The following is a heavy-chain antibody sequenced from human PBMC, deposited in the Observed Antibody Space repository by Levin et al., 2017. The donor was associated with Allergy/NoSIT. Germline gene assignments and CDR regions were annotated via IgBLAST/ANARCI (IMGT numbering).Heavy chain of an antibody. CDR1: GFTFSSYS. CDR3: ARDAVRNLYGDLDY. Sequence: GESLKISCAASGFTFSSYSMNWVRQAPGKGLEWVSSISSSSSYIYYADSVKGRFTISRDKAKNSLYLQMNSLRAEDTAVYYCARDAVRNLYGDLDYWGQGTLVTVSS. V-gene: IGHV3-21*01. CDR2: ISSSSSYI. D-gene: IGHD3-16*01. J-gene: IGHJ4*02.